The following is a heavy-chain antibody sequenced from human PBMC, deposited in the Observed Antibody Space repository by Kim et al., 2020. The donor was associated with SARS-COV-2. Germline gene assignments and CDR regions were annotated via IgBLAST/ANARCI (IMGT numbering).Heavy chain of an antibody. D-gene: IGHD3-10*01. Sequence: SETLSLTCAVYGGSFSGYYWSWIRQPPGKGLEWIGEINHSGSTNYNPSLKSRVTISVDTSKNQFSLKLSSVTAADTAVYYCARLMVRGVKQYYYYGMDVWGQGTTVTVSS. J-gene: IGHJ6*02. V-gene: IGHV4-34*01. CDR2: INHSGST. CDR1: GGSFSGYY. CDR3: ARLMVRGVKQYYYYGMDV.